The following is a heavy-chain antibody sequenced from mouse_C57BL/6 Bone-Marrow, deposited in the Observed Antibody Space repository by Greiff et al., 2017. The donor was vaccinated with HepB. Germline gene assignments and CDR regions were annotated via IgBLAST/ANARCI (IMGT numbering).Heavy chain of an antibody. D-gene: IGHD2-3*01. CDR3: TDDGYYWFAY. Sequence: EVKVVESGGGLVQPGGSMKLSCVASGFTFSNYWMNWVRQSPEKGLEWVAQIRLKSDNYATHYAESVKGRFTISRDDSKSSVYLQMNNLRAEDTGIYYCTDDGYYWFAYWGQGTLVTVSA. CDR1: GFTFSNYW. CDR2: IRLKSDNYAT. J-gene: IGHJ3*01. V-gene: IGHV6-3*01.